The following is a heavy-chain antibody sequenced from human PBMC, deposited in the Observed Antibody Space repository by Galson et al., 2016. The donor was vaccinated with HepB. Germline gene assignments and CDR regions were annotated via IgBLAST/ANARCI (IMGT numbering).Heavy chain of an antibody. CDR1: GYTFSSYG. J-gene: IGHJ4*02. CDR2: IRVYNGNT. Sequence: SVKVSCRASGYTFSSYGISWVRQAPGQGLEWMGWIRVYNGNTNYAQKLQGRVIMTTDTYTSTAYMELRSLRYDDTAVYYCASDRGLLWSGESLPLDYWGQGTLVTVSS. D-gene: IGHD3-10*01. CDR3: ASDRGLLWSGESLPLDY. V-gene: IGHV1-18*01.